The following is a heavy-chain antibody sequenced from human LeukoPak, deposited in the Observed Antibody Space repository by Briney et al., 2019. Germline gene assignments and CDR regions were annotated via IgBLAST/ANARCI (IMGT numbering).Heavy chain of an antibody. CDR3: ARENYSSRTRYDY. J-gene: IGHJ4*02. CDR1: GYSISSGYY. CDR2: IYYSGIT. Sequence: PSETLSLTCGVSGYSISSGYYWGWIRQPPGKGLEGIGSIYYSGITYYSPSLMSRVSISVDTSKNQFSLKVTSVTAADTAIYYCARENYSSRTRYDYWGQGALVTVSS. D-gene: IGHD6-13*01. V-gene: IGHV4-38-2*01.